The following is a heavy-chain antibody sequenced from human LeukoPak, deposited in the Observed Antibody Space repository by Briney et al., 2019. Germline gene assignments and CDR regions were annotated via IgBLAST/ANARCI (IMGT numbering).Heavy chain of an antibody. CDR2: IYHSGST. CDR1: GGSISSSNW. Sequence: SETLSLTCAVSGGSISSSNWWNWVRQPPGKGLEWIGQIYHSGSTNYNPSLKTRVTISVDTSKNQFSLKLSSVTAADTALYYCARENGYGYDYWGQGTLVTVSS. CDR3: ARENGYGYDY. J-gene: IGHJ4*02. V-gene: IGHV4-4*02. D-gene: IGHD5-18*01.